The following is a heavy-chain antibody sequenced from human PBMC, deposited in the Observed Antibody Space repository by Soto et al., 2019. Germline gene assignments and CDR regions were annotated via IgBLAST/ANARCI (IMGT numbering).Heavy chain of an antibody. J-gene: IGHJ6*02. CDR2: ISYDGRNK. CDR3: AKEGGMGV. Sequence: QVQLVESGGGVVQPGRSLRLSCAASGFTFSSYGMHWVRQAPGKGLEWVAVISYDGRNKYYADYVKGRLTISRDNSKNTLYLQMNSLRAEDTAVYYCAKEGGMGVWGQGTTVTVSS. V-gene: IGHV3-30*18. CDR1: GFTFSSYG.